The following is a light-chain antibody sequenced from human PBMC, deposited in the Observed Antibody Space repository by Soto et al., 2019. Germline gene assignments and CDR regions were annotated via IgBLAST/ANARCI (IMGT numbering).Light chain of an antibody. CDR2: QVT. V-gene: IGLV1-40*01. J-gene: IGLJ1*01. Sequence: QSVLTQPPSVSGAPGQRVTISCTGSSSNIGAGYDVHWYQQLPRTAPKLMIYQVTIRPSGISNRFSGSKSGNTASLTISGLQAEDEADYYCTSFSSSTSLYVFGTGTKVTVL. CDR1: SSNIGAGYD. CDR3: TSFSSSTSLYV.